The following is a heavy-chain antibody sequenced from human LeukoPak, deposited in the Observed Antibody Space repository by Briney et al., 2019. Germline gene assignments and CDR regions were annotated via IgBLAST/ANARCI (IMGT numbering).Heavy chain of an antibody. D-gene: IGHD1-26*01. CDR1: GFTFSSYG. CDR3: AKDSAPSGSYDAFDI. CDR2: IRYDGSNK. V-gene: IGHV3-30*02. Sequence: GGSLRLSCAASGFTFSSYGMHWVRQAPGKGLEWVAFIRYDGSNKYYADSVKGRFTISRDNSKNTLYLQMNSLRAEDTAVYYCAKDSAPSGSYDAFDIWGQGTMVTVSS. J-gene: IGHJ3*02.